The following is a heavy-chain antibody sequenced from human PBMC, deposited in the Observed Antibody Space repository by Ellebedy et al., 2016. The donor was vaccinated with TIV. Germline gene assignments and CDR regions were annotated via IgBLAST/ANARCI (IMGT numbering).Heavy chain of an antibody. CDR2: INSDGSST. CDR1: GFTFSSYW. CDR3: ARNQISSWPLDY. Sequence: GESLKISCAASGFTFSSYWMHWVRQAPGKGLVWVSRINSDGSSTSYADSVKGRFTISRDNAENSLYLQMNGLRAEDTAVYYCARNQISSWPLDYWGQGTLVTVSS. V-gene: IGHV3-74*01. J-gene: IGHJ4*02. D-gene: IGHD2-15*01.